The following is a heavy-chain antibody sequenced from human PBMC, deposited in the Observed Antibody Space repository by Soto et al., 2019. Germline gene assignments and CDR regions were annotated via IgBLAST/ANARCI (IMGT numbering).Heavy chain of an antibody. CDR3: ARALNYDYVWGTYRYYFDY. V-gene: IGHV4-30-2*01. CDR2: IYHSGST. J-gene: IGHJ4*02. CDR1: CGSINSGAYS. D-gene: IGHD3-16*02. Sequence: KPSETLSLTCAVSCGSINSGAYSWSWIRQPPVKGLEWIGYIYHSGSTYYNPSLKSRVTISVDRSKNQFSLRLASVTAADTAVYYCARALNYDYVWGTYRYYFDYWGQGTLVTVSS.